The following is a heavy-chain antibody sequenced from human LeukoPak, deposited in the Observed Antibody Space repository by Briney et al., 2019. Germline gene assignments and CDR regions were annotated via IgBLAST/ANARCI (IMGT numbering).Heavy chain of an antibody. D-gene: IGHD5-12*01. CDR3: AAGTPNIVAHDAFDI. CDR2: IVAGSGNT. Sequence: GTSVKVSCEAPGFTLTSAAMQWVRQARGQRLEWIGWIVAGSGNTNYAQKFQERGNITRDMSTSTAYMELSRLRSEDTAVYYCAAGTPNIVAHDAFDIWGRGTMVTVPS. CDR1: GFTLTSAA. V-gene: IGHV1-58*02. J-gene: IGHJ3*02.